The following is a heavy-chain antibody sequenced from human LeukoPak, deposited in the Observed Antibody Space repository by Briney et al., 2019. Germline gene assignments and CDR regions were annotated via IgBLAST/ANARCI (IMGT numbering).Heavy chain of an antibody. Sequence: GGSLRLSCAASGFSFSSYALSWVRQAPGKGLEWVSTISGSGDSTYYADSVKGRFLISRDNSKNTLYVQMNSLRAEDTAIYFCAKGQWGFLEWLFFDYWGQGTLVIVSS. J-gene: IGHJ4*02. D-gene: IGHD3-3*01. V-gene: IGHV3-23*01. CDR1: GFSFSSYA. CDR2: ISGSGDST. CDR3: AKGQWGFLEWLFFDY.